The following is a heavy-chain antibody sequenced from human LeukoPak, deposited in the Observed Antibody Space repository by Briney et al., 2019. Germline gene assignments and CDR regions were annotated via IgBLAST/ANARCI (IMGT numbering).Heavy chain of an antibody. CDR1: GFTLSSYA. J-gene: IGHJ4*02. V-gene: IGHV3-49*04. D-gene: IGHD3-10*01. CDR3: TTYLGVLDLSYLEY. Sequence: GGSLRLSCAASGFTLSSYAMSWVRQAPGKGLEWVGFIRSNTYGGTTEYAASVKGRFTISRDDSKSIAYLQMNSLKTEDTAVYYCTTYLGVLDLSYLEYWGQGTLVTVPS. CDR2: IRSNTYGGTT.